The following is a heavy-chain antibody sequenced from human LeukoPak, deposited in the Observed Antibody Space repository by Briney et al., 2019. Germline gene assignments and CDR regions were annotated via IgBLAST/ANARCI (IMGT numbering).Heavy chain of an antibody. CDR2: INPNSGGT. Sequence: ASVKVSCKASGYTFTGYYMHWVRQAPGQGLEWMGWINPNSGGTNYAQKFQGRVTMTRDTSISTAHMELSRLRSDDTAVYYCARESGRFGKPFDYWGQGTLVTVSS. V-gene: IGHV1-2*02. J-gene: IGHJ4*02. D-gene: IGHD3-10*01. CDR1: GYTFTGYY. CDR3: ARESGRFGKPFDY.